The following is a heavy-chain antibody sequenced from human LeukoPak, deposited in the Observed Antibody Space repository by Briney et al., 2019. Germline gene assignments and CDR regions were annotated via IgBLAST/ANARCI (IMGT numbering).Heavy chain of an antibody. D-gene: IGHD2-15*01. CDR3: VRSPRGYCSGSSCYTFYFDY. V-gene: IGHV5-51*01. CDR1: GYSFTSYW. Sequence: GESLKISCEASGYSFTSYWIGWVRQMSGKGPEWTGIIHPGDSDTRYSPSFQGQVTISADKSLSTAYLQWSSLKASDTAVYYCVRSPRGYCSGSSCYTFYFDYWGQGTLLTVSS. CDR2: IHPGDSDT. J-gene: IGHJ4*02.